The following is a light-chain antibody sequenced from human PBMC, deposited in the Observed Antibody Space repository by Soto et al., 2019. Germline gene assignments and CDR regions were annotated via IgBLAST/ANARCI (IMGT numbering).Light chain of an antibody. CDR1: QGITNC. CDR2: DAS. Sequence: DIQMTQSPSSLSASVGDRVTITCRASQGITNCLSWYQQKPGKAPQLLIYDASNLETGVPSRFSGSGYGTDFTFTINSLQPEDFSTYYCQQHNTLPITFGPRTTVDI. J-gene: IGKJ3*01. V-gene: IGKV1-33*01. CDR3: QQHNTLPIT.